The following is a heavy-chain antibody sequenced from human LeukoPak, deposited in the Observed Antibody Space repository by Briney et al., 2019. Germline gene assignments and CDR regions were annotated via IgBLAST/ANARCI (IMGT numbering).Heavy chain of an antibody. CDR3: AKPGSSDIVIVPAAIPYYYYYYYMDV. V-gene: IGHV3-23*01. CDR2: ISGSGTST. J-gene: IGHJ6*03. D-gene: IGHD2-2*01. CDR1: GFTFSSYA. Sequence: PGGSLRLSCAASGFTFSSYAMSWVRQAPGKGLEWVSAISGSGTSTYYADSVKGRFTISRDNSKNTLYLQMNSLRAEDTAVYYCAKPGSSDIVIVPAAIPYYYYYYYMDVWGKGTTVTVSS.